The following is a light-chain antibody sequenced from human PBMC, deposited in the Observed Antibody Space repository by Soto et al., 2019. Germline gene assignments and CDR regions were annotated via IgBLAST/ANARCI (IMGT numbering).Light chain of an antibody. CDR2: EVS. CDR3: CSYDGSNSYV. Sequence: QSALTQPASVSGSPGQSITLSCTGTSSDVGSYNFVSWYQQHPGKAPKLMIYEVSTRPSGVSNRFSGSKSGNTASLTISGLQAEDEADYYCCSYDGSNSYVFGTGTKLTVL. J-gene: IGLJ1*01. V-gene: IGLV2-23*02. CDR1: SSDVGSYNF.